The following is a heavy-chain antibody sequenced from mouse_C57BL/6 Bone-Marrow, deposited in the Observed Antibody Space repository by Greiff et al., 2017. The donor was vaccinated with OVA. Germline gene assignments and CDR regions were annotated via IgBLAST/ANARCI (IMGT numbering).Heavy chain of an antibody. J-gene: IGHJ1*03. CDR2: ISNGGGST. CDR1: GFTFSDYY. CDR3: ARQAWYFDV. V-gene: IGHV5-12*01. Sequence: EVHLVESGGGLVQPGGSLKLSCAASGFTFSDYYMYWVRQTPEKRLEWVAYISNGGGSTYSPDTVKGRFTISRDNAKNTLYLQMSRLKSEDAAMYYCARQAWYFDVWVTGTTVTVSS.